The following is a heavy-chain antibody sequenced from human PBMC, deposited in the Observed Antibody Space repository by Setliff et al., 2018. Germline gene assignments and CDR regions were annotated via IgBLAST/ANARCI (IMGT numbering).Heavy chain of an antibody. V-gene: IGHV4-31*03. CDR2: IYYSGST. J-gene: IGHJ3*02. D-gene: IGHD4-17*01. CDR1: GGSISSGGYY. Sequence: SETLSLTCTVSGGSISSGGYYWSWIRQHPGKGLEWIGYIYYSGSTYYNPSLKSRVTISVDTSKNQFSLKLSSVTAADTAVYYCARVALVTVTRNAFDIWGQGTMVTVSS. CDR3: ARVALVTVTRNAFDI.